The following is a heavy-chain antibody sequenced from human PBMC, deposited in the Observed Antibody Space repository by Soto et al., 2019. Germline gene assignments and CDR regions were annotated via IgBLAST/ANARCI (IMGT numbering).Heavy chain of an antibody. J-gene: IGHJ4*02. CDR1: GCPFNTYG. D-gene: IGHD2-8*02. Sequence: LNLSSASSGCPFNTYGMHWVRQAPGKGLEWVAVISYDAKSKLYVDSVRGRFTISRDNSKNTLFLQMDSLRPEDTALYYCARGLLAAGPFDSWGQGTLVTV. CDR3: ARGLLAAGPFDS. CDR2: ISYDAKSK. V-gene: IGHV3-30*03.